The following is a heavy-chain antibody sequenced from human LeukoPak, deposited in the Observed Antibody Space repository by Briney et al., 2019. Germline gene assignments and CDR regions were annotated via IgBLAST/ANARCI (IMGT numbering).Heavy chain of an antibody. CDR3: ARGIVVVPASDYYMDV. CDR1: GFTFSNYD. CDR2: IKQDGSEK. Sequence: PGGSLRLSCAASGFTFSNYDMSWVRQAPGKGLEWVANIKQDGSEKYYVDSVKGRFTISRDNAKNSLYLQMNSLRAEDTAVYYCARGIVVVPASDYYMDVWGKGTTVTVSS. V-gene: IGHV3-7*04. D-gene: IGHD2-2*01. J-gene: IGHJ6*03.